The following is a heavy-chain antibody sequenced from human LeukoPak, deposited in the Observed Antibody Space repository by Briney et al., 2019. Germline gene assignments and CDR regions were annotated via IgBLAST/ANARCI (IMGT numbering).Heavy chain of an antibody. CDR2: ISGTGRTT. CDR3: ASSGTYRFDY. Sequence: GGSLRLSCAASRFTFSNYNMNWVRKAPGKGLEWVAYISGTGRTTNYADSVKGRFTISRDNAKNSLYLQMNSLRDEDTAVYYCASSGTYRFDYWGQGTLVTVSS. CDR1: RFTFSNYN. V-gene: IGHV3-48*02. D-gene: IGHD1-26*01. J-gene: IGHJ4*02.